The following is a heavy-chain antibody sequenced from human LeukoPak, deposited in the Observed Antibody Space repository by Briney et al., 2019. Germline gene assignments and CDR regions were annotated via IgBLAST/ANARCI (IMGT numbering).Heavy chain of an antibody. CDR1: GYTFTGYY. J-gene: IGHJ4*02. Sequence: ASVKVSCKASGYTFTGYYMHWVRQAPGQGLEWMGWINPNSGGTNYAQKFQGRVTMTRDTSISTAYMELSRLRSDGTAVYYCARDYDILTGYYMNGYWGQGTLVTVSS. V-gene: IGHV1-2*02. D-gene: IGHD3-9*01. CDR2: INPNSGGT. CDR3: ARDYDILTGYYMNGY.